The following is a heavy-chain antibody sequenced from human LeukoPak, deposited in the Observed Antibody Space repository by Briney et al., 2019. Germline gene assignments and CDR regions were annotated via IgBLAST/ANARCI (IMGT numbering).Heavy chain of an antibody. CDR2: INPNSGGT. V-gene: IGHV1-2*02. D-gene: IGHD3-3*01. Sequence: ASVKVSCKASGYTFTGYYMHWVRQAPGQGLEWMGWINPNSGGTNYAQKFQGRVTMTRDTSISTAYMELSRLRSDDTAVYYCASTSARYYDFWIPITHYYYYMDVWGKGTTVTVSS. J-gene: IGHJ6*03. CDR1: GYTFTGYY. CDR3: ASTSARYYDFWIPITHYYYYMDV.